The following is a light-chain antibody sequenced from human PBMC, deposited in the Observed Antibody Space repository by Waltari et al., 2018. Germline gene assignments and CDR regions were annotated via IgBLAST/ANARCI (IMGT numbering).Light chain of an antibody. V-gene: IGLV2-8*01. CDR3: NSYAGSNSVL. J-gene: IGLJ2*01. Sequence: QSALTQPPSASGSPGQSVTISCTGTSSDVGGYNCVSWYQQHPGKAPNLMIYDVSKRPSGVPDRFSGSTSGNTAYLTVSGLQAEDEADYYCNSYAGSNSVLFGAGTKLTVL. CDR2: DVS. CDR1: SSDVGGYNC.